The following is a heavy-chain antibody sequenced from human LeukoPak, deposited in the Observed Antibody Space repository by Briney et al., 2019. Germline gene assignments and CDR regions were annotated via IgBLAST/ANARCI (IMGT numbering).Heavy chain of an antibody. Sequence: GGSLRLSCAASGFTFDDYAMHWVRQAPGKGLEWVSGISWNSGSIGYADSVKGRFTISRDNAKNSLYLQMNSLRAEDMALYYCAKDQFKRWLQLGAFDIWGQGTMVTVSS. CDR1: GFTFDDYA. J-gene: IGHJ3*02. CDR3: AKDQFKRWLQLGAFDI. CDR2: ISWNSGSI. D-gene: IGHD5-24*01. V-gene: IGHV3-9*03.